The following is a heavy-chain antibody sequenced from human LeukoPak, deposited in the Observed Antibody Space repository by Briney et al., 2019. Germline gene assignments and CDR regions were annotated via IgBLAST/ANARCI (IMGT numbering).Heavy chain of an antibody. J-gene: IGHJ4*02. D-gene: IGHD4-17*01. CDR2: IIPIFGTA. Sequence: ASVTVSCKASGGTFSSYAISWVRQAPGQGLGWMGGIIPIFGTANYAQKFQGRVTITTDESTSTAYMELSSLRSEDTAVYYCARDDGDYSFDYWGQGTLVTVSS. CDR1: GGTFSSYA. V-gene: IGHV1-69*05. CDR3: ARDDGDYSFDY.